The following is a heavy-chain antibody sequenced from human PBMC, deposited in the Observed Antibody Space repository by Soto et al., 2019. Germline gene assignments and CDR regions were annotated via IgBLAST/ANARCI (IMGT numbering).Heavy chain of an antibody. Sequence: PSETRCLTCTVSGGSISRGGYYGSWIRQHPGKGLEWIGYIYYSGSTYYNPSLKSRVTISVDTSKNQFSLKLSSVTAADTAVYYCARSGYSYGPNPLLYWGQGTLVTVS. CDR2: IYYSGST. J-gene: IGHJ4*02. D-gene: IGHD5-18*01. V-gene: IGHV4-31*03. CDR3: ARSGYSYGPNPLLY. CDR1: GGSISRGGYY.